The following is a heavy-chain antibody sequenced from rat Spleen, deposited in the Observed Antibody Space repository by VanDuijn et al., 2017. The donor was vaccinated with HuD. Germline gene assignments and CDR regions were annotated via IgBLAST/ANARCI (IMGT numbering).Heavy chain of an antibody. CDR1: GFSLITKG. V-gene: IGHV2S12*01. CDR3: ARPSPNYVGSFDY. J-gene: IGHJ2*01. Sequence: QVQLKESGPGLVQPSQTLSLTCTVSGFSLITKGVAWVRQPPGKGLEWIAAISRSGDTHYNSALRSRLSISRDTSKSQVFLKMNSLQTEETATYYWARPSPNYVGSFDYWGQGVMVTVSS. D-gene: IGHD1-11*01. CDR2: ISRSGDT.